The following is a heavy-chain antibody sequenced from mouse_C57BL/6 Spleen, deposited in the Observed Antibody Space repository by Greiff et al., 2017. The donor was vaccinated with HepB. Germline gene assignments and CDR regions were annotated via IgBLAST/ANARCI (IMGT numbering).Heavy chain of an antibody. CDR3: ARGGLGAGFAY. Sequence: VQLQQSGAELVKPGASVKISCKASGYAFSSYWMNWVKQRPGKGLEWIGQIYPGDGDTNYNGKFKGKATLTADKSSSTAYMQLSSLTSEDAAVYFCARGGLGAGFAYWGQGTLVTVSA. V-gene: IGHV1-80*01. D-gene: IGHD3-3*01. J-gene: IGHJ3*01. CDR1: GYAFSSYW. CDR2: IYPGDGDT.